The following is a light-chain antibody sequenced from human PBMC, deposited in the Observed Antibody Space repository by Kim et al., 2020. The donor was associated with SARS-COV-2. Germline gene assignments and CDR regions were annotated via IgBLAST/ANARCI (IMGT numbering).Light chain of an antibody. CDR2: SVS. CDR1: QSIGSS. V-gene: IGKV6D-21*02. CDR3: HESRRLPYT. Sequence: SVTPKEKVTLPWRASQSIGSSCLWSKQTPEQSQKLHIKSVSQSISGVPSRFSGSVSGTDFTLTMNSRASEDAAAYHCHESRRLPYTLGQGTKLEI. J-gene: IGKJ2*01.